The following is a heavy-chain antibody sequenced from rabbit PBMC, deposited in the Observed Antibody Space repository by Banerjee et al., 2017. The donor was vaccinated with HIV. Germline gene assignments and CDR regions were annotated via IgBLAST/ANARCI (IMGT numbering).Heavy chain of an antibody. D-gene: IGHD8-1*01. CDR2: IYTGSSGST. CDR1: GFSFSSSYW. J-gene: IGHJ4*01. V-gene: IGHV1S40*01. Sequence: QSLEESGGDLVKPGASLTLTCTASGFSFSSSYWICWVRQAPGKGLEWIASIYTGSSGSTAYASWAKGRFTISKTSSTTVTLQMTSLTAADTATYFCARDPAGYAGYGYSNLWGPGTLVTVS. CDR3: ARDPAGYAGYGYSNL.